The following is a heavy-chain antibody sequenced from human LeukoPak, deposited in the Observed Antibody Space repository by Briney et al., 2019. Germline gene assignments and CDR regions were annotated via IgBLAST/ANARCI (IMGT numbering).Heavy chain of an antibody. D-gene: IGHD1-26*01. CDR1: GCSISSYY. CDR3: ARAISASGSYYDY. V-gene: IGHV4-4*07. J-gene: IGHJ4*02. CDR2: IYTSGST. Sequence: PSETLSLTCTVSGCSISSYYWSWIRQPAGKGLEWSGRIYTSGSTNYTPSLKSRVTMSVDTSKNQFSLKLSSVTAADTAVYYCARAISASGSYYDYWGQGTLVTVSS.